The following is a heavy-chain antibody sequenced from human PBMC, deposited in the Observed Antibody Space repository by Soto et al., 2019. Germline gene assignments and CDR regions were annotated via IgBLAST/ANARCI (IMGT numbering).Heavy chain of an antibody. CDR3: AKELAYGDFWRGPEY. CDR2: ISHDGNIK. Sequence: QVQLVESGGGVVQPGRSLRLYCAASGFSFSSYAMHWVRQAPGKGLEWVAIISHDGNIKRYADFVEGRFIVFRDNSNNNLLLQMESLKTDDTAVYYCAKELAYGDFWRGPEYRGQGTLVIVAS. D-gene: IGHD3-3*01. CDR1: GFSFSSYA. V-gene: IGHV3-30*18. J-gene: IGHJ4*02.